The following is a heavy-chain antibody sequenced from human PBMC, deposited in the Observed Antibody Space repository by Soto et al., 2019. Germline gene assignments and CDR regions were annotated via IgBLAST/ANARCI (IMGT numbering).Heavy chain of an antibody. CDR2: INAGNGNT. CDR1: GYTFTSYA. Sequence: ASVKVSCKASGYTFTSYAMHWVRQAPGQRLEWMGWINAGNGNTKYSQKFQGRVTITRDTSASTAYMELSSLRSEDTAVSYCALGSSSWHPPDYWGQGTLVTVSS. J-gene: IGHJ4*02. CDR3: ALGSSSWHPPDY. V-gene: IGHV1-3*01. D-gene: IGHD6-13*01.